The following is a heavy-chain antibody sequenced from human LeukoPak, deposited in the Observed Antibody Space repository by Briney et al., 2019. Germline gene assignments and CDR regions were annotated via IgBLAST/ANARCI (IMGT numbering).Heavy chain of an antibody. Sequence: ASVKVSCKASGYTFTSYGISWVRQAPGQGLEWMGWISAYNGNTNYAQKIQGRVTMTTDTSTSTAYMELRSLRSDDTAVYYCARGPLHYDFWSGYDYWGQGTLVTVSS. CDR1: GYTFTSYG. CDR2: ISAYNGNT. CDR3: ARGPLHYDFWSGYDY. J-gene: IGHJ4*02. V-gene: IGHV1-18*01. D-gene: IGHD3-3*01.